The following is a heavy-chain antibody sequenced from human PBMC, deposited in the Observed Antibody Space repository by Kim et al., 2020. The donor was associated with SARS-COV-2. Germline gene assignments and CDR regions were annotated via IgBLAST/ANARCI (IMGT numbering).Heavy chain of an antibody. D-gene: IGHD4-17*01. CDR1: GFTFSSYA. CDR2: ISGSGGST. J-gene: IGHJ6*02. Sequence: GGSLRLSCAASGFTFSSYAMSWVRQAPGKGLEWVSAISGSGGSTYYADSVKGRFTISRDNSKNTLYLQMNSLRAEDTAVYYCVIPPGIDGDYRYYYYYGMDVWGQGTTVTVSS. V-gene: IGHV3-23*01. CDR3: VIPPGIDGDYRYYYYYGMDV.